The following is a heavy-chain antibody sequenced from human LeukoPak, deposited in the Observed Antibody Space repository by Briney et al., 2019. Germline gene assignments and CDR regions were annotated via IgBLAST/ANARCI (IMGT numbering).Heavy chain of an antibody. V-gene: IGHV4-34*01. CDR1: GASFRNYY. CDR2: IDHSGTT. CDR3: ARYGGAAFYYFDS. D-gene: IGHD3-16*01. J-gene: IGHJ4*02. Sequence: SETLSLTCAVYGASFRNYYWSWIRQTPGKGLEWIGEIDHSGTTNYNPSLESRVTISLDTSKSQFSLKLTSVTAADTAVYYCARYGGAAFYYFDSWGQGTLVTVSS.